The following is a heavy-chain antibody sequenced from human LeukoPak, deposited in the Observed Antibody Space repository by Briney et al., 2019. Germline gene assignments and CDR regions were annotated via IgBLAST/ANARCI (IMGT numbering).Heavy chain of an antibody. CDR2: ISGSGGRR. CDR1: GFTFSSYA. V-gene: IGHV3-23*01. CDR3: AKEVQWLVLNGLFDY. D-gene: IGHD6-19*01. Sequence: GGSLRLSCAASGFTFSSYAVSWVRQAPGKGLEWVSAISGSGGRRYYADSVKGRFTISRDNSKNTLYLQMNSLRAEDTAVYYCAKEVQWLVLNGLFDYWGQGTRVTVSS. J-gene: IGHJ4*02.